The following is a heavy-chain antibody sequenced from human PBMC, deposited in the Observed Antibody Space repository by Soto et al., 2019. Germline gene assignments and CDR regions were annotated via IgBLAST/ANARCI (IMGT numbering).Heavy chain of an antibody. CDR1: GFIFSGHY. CDR2: IKNKANSYTT. CDR3: TRISLVGATGGRYFDY. V-gene: IGHV3-72*01. D-gene: IGHD1-26*01. J-gene: IGHJ4*02. Sequence: VQLVESGGGLVQPGGSLRLSCAASGFIFSGHYMDWVRQAPGKGLEWVGRIKNKANSYTTEYAASVKGRFTISRDDSKNSLYLQMNSLKTEDTAVYYCTRISLVGATGGRYFDYWGQGTLLTVSS.